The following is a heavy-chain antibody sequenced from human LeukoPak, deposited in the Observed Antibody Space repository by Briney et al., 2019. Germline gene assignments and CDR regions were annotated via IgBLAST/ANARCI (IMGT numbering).Heavy chain of an antibody. D-gene: IGHD3-22*01. CDR2: IYSGGGT. Sequence: GGSLRLSCAASGFTVSSSYMNWVRQAPGKGLEWVSLIYSGGGTYYADSVKGRFTISRDNSKDTLYLQMNSLRAEDTAVYYCARNYYDSSAYYYFDYWGQGTLVTVSS. V-gene: IGHV3-66*01. CDR1: GFTVSSSY. J-gene: IGHJ4*02. CDR3: ARNYYDSSAYYYFDY.